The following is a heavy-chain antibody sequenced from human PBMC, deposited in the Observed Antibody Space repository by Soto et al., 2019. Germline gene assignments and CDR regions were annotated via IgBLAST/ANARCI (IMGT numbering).Heavy chain of an antibody. CDR2: IYYSGST. V-gene: IGHV4-61*01. D-gene: IGHD4-17*01. CDR1: GGSVSSGSYY. CDR3: ARVGSTVTTYWYFDL. Sequence: QVQLQESGPGLVKPSETLSLTCTVSGGSVSSGSYYWSWIRQPPGKGLEGIGYIYYSGSTNYNPSLKSRVTISVDTSKNQFSLKLSSVTAADTAVYYCARVGSTVTTYWYFDLWGRGTLVTVSS. J-gene: IGHJ2*01.